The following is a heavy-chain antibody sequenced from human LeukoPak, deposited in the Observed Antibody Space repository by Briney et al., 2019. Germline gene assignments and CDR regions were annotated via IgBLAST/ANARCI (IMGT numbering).Heavy chain of an antibody. D-gene: IGHD6-13*01. CDR3: ARAPGIAAAGTQPADY. V-gene: IGHV3-21*01. CDR1: GFTFSSYS. Sequence: GGSLRLSCAASGFTFSSYSMNWVRQAPGNGLEWVSSISSSSSYIYYADSVKGRFTISRDNAKNSLYLQMNSLRAEDTAVYYCARAPGIAAAGTQPADYWGQGTLVTVSS. J-gene: IGHJ4*02. CDR2: ISSSSSYI.